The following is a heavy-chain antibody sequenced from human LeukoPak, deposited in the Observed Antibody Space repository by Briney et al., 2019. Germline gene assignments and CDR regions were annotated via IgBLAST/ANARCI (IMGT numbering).Heavy chain of an antibody. V-gene: IGHV4-61*02. J-gene: IGHJ3*02. Sequence: SETLSLTCTVSGGSISSGSYYWSWIRQPAGRGLEWIGRIYTNGHSNYNPSLRSRMTISRDTSKNQFFLELRSVTAADTAVYFCARGPGTGYFHERSTYNPGAFDIWGQGRMVIVSS. CDR1: GGSISSGSYY. CDR2: IYTNGHS. CDR3: ARGPGTGYFHERSTYNPGAFDI. D-gene: IGHD3-9*01.